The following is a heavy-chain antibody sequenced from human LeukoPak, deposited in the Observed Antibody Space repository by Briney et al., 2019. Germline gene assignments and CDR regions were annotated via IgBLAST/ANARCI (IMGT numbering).Heavy chain of an antibody. CDR2: IYYSGST. V-gene: IGHV4-61*01. CDR1: GGSVSSGSYY. Sequence: SETLSLTCTVSGGSVSSGSYYWSWIRQPPGKGLEWIGYIYYSGSTNYNPSLKSRVTISVDTSKNQFSLKLSSVTAADTAVYYCARLYASLYYGMDVWGQGTTVTVSS. J-gene: IGHJ6*02. CDR3: ARLYASLYYGMDV. D-gene: IGHD5/OR15-5a*01.